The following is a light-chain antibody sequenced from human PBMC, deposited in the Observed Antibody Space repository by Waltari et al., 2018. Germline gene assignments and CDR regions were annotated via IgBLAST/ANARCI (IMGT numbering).Light chain of an antibody. Sequence: QSVLTQPPSVSGAPGQRVTIPCTGSSSNIGAGYDVHWYQQRPGTAPKLLIYDNRSRPSGVPDRFSGSKSGTSASLAITGLQAEDEAAYYCQSFDNSLSGVVFGGGTKLTVL. J-gene: IGLJ2*01. V-gene: IGLV1-40*01. CDR3: QSFDNSLSGVV. CDR2: DNR. CDR1: SSNIGAGYD.